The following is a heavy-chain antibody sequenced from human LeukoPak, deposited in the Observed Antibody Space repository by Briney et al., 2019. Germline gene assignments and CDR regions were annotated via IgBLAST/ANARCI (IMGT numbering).Heavy chain of an antibody. Sequence: ASVKVSCKASGYTFTSYYMHWVRQAPGQGLEWMGIVNPSGGSTSYAQKFQGRVTMTRDASTSTVYMELSSLRSEDTAVYYCARDADTAMVPDYWGQGTLVTVSS. J-gene: IGHJ4*02. CDR2: VNPSGGST. D-gene: IGHD5-18*01. CDR3: ARDADTAMVPDY. V-gene: IGHV1-46*01. CDR1: GYTFTSYY.